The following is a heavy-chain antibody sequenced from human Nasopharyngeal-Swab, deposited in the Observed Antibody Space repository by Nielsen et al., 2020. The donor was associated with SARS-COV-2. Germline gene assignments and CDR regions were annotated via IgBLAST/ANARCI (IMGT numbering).Heavy chain of an antibody. J-gene: IGHJ4*02. V-gene: IGHV1-18*01. CDR1: GGTFSNYT. Sequence: ASVKVSCKASGGTFSNYTINWVRQAPGQGLEWMGWISAYNGNTNYAQKLQGRVTMTTDTSTSTAYMELRSLRSDDTAVYYCARGPGGAYYDFWSGYYLDYFDYWGQGTLVTVSS. D-gene: IGHD3-3*01. CDR3: ARGPGGAYYDFWSGYYLDYFDY. CDR2: ISAYNGNT.